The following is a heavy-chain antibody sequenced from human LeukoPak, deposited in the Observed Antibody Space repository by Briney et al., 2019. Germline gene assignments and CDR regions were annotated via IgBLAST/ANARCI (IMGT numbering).Heavy chain of an antibody. V-gene: IGHV3-23*01. CDR3: AKVVDIETDLDY. Sequence: GGSLRLSCAASGFTFSSYAMSWVRQAPGKGLEWVSAISGSGGSTYYADSVKGRFTISRDDSKNTLYLQMNSLRAEDTAVYYCAKVVDIETDLDYWGQGTLVTVSS. J-gene: IGHJ4*02. CDR2: ISGSGGST. D-gene: IGHD2-15*01. CDR1: GFTFSSYA.